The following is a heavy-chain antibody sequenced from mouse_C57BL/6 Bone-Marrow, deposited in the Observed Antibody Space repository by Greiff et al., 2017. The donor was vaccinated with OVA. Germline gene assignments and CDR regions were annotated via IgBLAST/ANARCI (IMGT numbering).Heavy chain of an antibody. V-gene: IGHV1-54*01. CDR2: INPGSGGT. Sequence: VKLMESGAELVRPGTSVKVSCKASGYAFTNYLIEWVKQRPGQGLEWIGVINPGSGGTNYNEKFKGKATLTADKSSSTAYMQLSSLTSEDSAVYDCARGGAYSPNLAGRVYYYAMDYWGQGTSVTVSS. CDR1: GYAFTNYL. D-gene: IGHD2-12*01. CDR3: ARGGAYSPNLAGRVYYYAMDY. J-gene: IGHJ4*01.